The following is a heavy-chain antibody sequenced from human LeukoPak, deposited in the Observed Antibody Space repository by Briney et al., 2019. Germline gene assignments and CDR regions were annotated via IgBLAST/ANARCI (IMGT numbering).Heavy chain of an antibody. V-gene: IGHV3-33*06. Sequence: PGRSLRLSCAASGSSFSSYGMHWVRQAPGKGLEWVAVIWYDGNNKYYADSVKGRFTISRDNSKNTLYLQMNSLRAEDTAVYYCAKDSYGDYDKRGINHFHYWGQGTLVTVSS. J-gene: IGHJ4*02. CDR2: IWYDGNNK. CDR3: AKDSYGDYDKRGINHFHY. D-gene: IGHD4-17*01. CDR1: GSSFSSYG.